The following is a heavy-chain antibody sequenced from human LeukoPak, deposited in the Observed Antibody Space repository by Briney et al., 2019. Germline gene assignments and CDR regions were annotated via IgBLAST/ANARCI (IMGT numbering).Heavy chain of an antibody. V-gene: IGHV1-2*02. D-gene: IGHD4-23*01. CDR1: GYTFTGYY. CDR3: AREISSTVVTRYFDY. Sequence: GASVKVSCKASGYTFTGYYMNWVRQAPGQGLEWMGWINPNSGGTNYAQKFQGRVTMTRDTSISTAYMELSRLRSDDTAVYYCAREISSTVVTRYFDYWGQGTLVTVSS. CDR2: INPNSGGT. J-gene: IGHJ4*02.